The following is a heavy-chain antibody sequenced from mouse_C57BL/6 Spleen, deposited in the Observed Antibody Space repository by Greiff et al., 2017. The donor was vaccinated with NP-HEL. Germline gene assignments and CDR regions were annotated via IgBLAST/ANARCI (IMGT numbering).Heavy chain of an antibody. V-gene: IGHV1-69*01. J-gene: IGHJ1*03. CDR3: ARGRSTMVTSWYFDV. CDR2: IDPSDSYT. CDR1: GYTFTSYW. D-gene: IGHD2-2*01. Sequence: VKLMESGAELVMPGASVKLSCKASGYTFTSYWMHWVKQRPGQGLEWIGEIDPSDSYTNYNQKFKGKSTLTVDKSSSTAYMQLSSLTSEDSAVYYCARGRSTMVTSWYFDVWGTGTTVTVSS.